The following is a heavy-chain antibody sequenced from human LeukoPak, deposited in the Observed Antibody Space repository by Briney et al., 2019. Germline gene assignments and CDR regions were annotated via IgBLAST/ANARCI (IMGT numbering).Heavy chain of an antibody. CDR1: GGSISSGGYY. Sequence: PSQTLSLTCTVSGGSISSGGYYWSWIRQHPGKGLEWVGYIYYSGSTYYNPSLKSRVTISVDTSKNQFSLKLSSVTAADTAVYYCARDLVIAAAVNWYFDLWGRGTLVTVSS. CDR2: IYYSGST. J-gene: IGHJ2*01. V-gene: IGHV4-31*03. CDR3: ARDLVIAAAVNWYFDL. D-gene: IGHD6-13*01.